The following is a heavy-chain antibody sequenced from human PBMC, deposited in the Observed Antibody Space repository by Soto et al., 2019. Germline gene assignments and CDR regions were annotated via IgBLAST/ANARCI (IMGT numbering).Heavy chain of an antibody. D-gene: IGHD3-10*01. J-gene: IGHJ4*02. V-gene: IGHV1-2*04. CDR2: INPNSGGT. Sequence: ASVKVSCKASGYTFTGYYMHWVRQAPGQGLEWMGWINPNSGGTNYAQKFQGWVTMTRDTSISTAYMELSRLRSDDTAVYYCARDFSGWRGPFDYWGQGTLVTVSS. CDR3: ARDFSGWRGPFDY. CDR1: GYTFTGYY.